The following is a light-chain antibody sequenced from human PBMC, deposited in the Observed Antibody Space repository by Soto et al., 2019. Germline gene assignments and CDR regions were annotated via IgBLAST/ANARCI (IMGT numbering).Light chain of an antibody. CDR3: AAWDDSLSGVV. Sequence: QSVLTQPPSASGTPGQRVTISCSGSSSNIGSNYVYWYQQLPGTAPKLLIYRNNQRPSGVPARFSGSKSATSASLAISGLRSDDEADYYCAAWDDSLSGVVFGGGTKLTVL. J-gene: IGLJ2*01. CDR2: RNN. V-gene: IGLV1-47*01. CDR1: SSNIGSNY.